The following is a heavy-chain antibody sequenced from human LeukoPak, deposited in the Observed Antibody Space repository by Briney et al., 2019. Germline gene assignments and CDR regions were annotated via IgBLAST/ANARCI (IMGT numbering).Heavy chain of an antibody. J-gene: IGHJ3*02. CDR3: ARGGRVGATDVLDI. Sequence: ASVKVSCKASGYTFTSYVISWVRQAPGQGLEGMGWISAYNGNTNYAQKLQGRVAMTTDTSTSTAYMELRSLRSDDTAVYYCARGGRVGATDVLDIWGQGTMVTVSS. V-gene: IGHV1-18*01. CDR1: GYTFTSYV. D-gene: IGHD1-26*01. CDR2: ISAYNGNT.